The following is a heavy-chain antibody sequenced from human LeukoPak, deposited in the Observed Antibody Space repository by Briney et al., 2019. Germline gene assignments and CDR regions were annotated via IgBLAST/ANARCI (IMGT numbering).Heavy chain of an antibody. CDR2: ISSSGSYI. J-gene: IGHJ4*02. V-gene: IGHV3-21*01. CDR3: VSQPPSPY. Sequence: GGSLRLSCAASGFTFSSYTMNWVRQAPGKGLEWVSYISSSGSYIYCADSVKGRFTISRDNAKNSLYLQMNSLRVEDTAFYYCVSQPPSPYWGQGTLVTVSS. CDR1: GFTFSSYT. D-gene: IGHD2-2*01.